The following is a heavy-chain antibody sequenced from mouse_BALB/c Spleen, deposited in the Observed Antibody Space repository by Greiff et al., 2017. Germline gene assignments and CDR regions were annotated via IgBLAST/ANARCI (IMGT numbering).Heavy chain of an antibody. J-gene: IGHJ3*01. D-gene: IGHD2-1*01. V-gene: IGHV3-2*02. CDR1: GYSITSDYA. Sequence: EVQLQQSGPGLVKPSQSLSLTCTVTGYSITSDYAWNWIRQFPGNKLEWMGYISYSGSTSYNPSLKSRISITRDTSKNQFFLQLNSVTTEDTATYYCARWGNAYWGQGTLVTVSA. CDR3: ARWGNAY. CDR2: ISYSGST.